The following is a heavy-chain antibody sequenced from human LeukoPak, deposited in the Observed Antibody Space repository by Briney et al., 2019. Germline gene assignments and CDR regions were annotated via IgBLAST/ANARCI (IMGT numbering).Heavy chain of an antibody. CDR2: IYYSGST. D-gene: IGHD6-13*01. J-gene: IGHJ5*02. CDR1: GGSISSYY. Sequence: SQTLSLTCTVSGGSISSYYWSWIRQPPGKGLEWIGYIYYSGSTNYNPSLKSRVTISVDTSKNQFSLKLSSVTAADTAVYYCARWDSSSWHENWFDPWGQGTLVTVSS. CDR3: ARWDSSSWHENWFDP. V-gene: IGHV4-59*08.